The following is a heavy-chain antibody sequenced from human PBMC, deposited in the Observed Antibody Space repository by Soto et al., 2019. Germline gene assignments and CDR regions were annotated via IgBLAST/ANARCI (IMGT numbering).Heavy chain of an antibody. CDR3: ARDFAYFDS. CDR2: VYHTGRT. Sequence: ETLSLTCTVSGGSFKSGSYSWSWHRQPPGKGLEWIGYVYHTGRTSYNPSLKSRVSISMDTSKNQFSLNLDSVTAADTAVYFCARDFAYFDSWGQGTLVTVSS. D-gene: IGHD3-3*01. J-gene: IGHJ4*02. CDR1: GGSFKSGSYS. V-gene: IGHV4-61*01.